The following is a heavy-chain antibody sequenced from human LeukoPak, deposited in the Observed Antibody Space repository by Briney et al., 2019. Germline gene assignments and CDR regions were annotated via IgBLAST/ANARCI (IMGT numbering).Heavy chain of an antibody. CDR2: ISYDGSNK. V-gene: IGHV3-30-3*01. J-gene: IGHJ5*02. D-gene: IGHD6-13*01. CDR3: ARDIRIAAAGIGAVPWFDP. Sequence: PGGSLRLSCAASGFTFSSYAMHWVRQAPGKGLEWVAVISYDGSNKYYADSVKGRFTISRDNSKNTLYLQMNSLRAEDTAVYYCARDIRIAAAGIGAVPWFDPWGQGTLVTVSS. CDR1: GFTFSSYA.